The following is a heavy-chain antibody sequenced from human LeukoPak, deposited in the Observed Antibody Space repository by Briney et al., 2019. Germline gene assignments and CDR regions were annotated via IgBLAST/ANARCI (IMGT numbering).Heavy chain of an antibody. Sequence: PGGSLRLSCAASGFTFNSYSMNWFRQAPGKGLEWVSVIYSGGTTYYAESVKGRFTISRDSSKNMLYLQMNSLKTEDTAVYYCTTETITMVRGVIADFDYWGQGTLVTVSS. J-gene: IGHJ4*02. V-gene: IGHV3-53*01. CDR1: GFTFNSYS. CDR3: TTETITMVRGVIADFDY. CDR2: IYSGGTT. D-gene: IGHD3-10*01.